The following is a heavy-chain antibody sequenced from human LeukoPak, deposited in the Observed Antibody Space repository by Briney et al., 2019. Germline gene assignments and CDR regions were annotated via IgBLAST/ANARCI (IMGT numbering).Heavy chain of an antibody. D-gene: IGHD3-10*01. CDR2: ISGSGCST. Sequence: GGSLRLSCAASGFTFSSYAMSWVRQAPGKGLEWVSAISGSGCSTYYADSVKGRFTISRDNSKNTLYLQMNSLRAEDTAVYYCAKDRGYGSSPFDYWGQGTLVTVSS. CDR1: GFTFSSYA. J-gene: IGHJ4*02. CDR3: AKDRGYGSSPFDY. V-gene: IGHV3-23*01.